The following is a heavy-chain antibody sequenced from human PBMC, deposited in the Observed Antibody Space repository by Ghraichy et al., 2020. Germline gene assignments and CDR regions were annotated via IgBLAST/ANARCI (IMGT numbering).Heavy chain of an antibody. CDR2: IYYSGST. D-gene: IGHD3-3*01. V-gene: IGHV4-31*03. J-gene: IGHJ4*02. CDR1: GGSISSGGYY. Sequence: SETLSLTCTVSGGSISSGGYYWSWIRQHPGKGLEWIGYIYYSGSTYYNPSLKSRVTISVDTSKNQFSLKLSSVTAADTAVYYCARAGGGGVVIIFDYWGQGTLVTVSS. CDR3: ARAGGGGVVIIFDY.